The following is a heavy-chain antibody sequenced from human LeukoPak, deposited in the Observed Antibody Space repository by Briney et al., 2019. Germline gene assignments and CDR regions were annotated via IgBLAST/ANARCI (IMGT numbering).Heavy chain of an antibody. Sequence: GGSLRLSCAASGFSVSTNYMTWVRQAPGKGLEWLSVIYSGGDTYYADSAKGRLTISRDNSKNTLYLQMNSLRAEDTAVYYCARRSGEGYFDCWGQGTLVTVSS. CDR1: GFSVSTNY. CDR3: ARRSGEGYFDC. D-gene: IGHD1-26*01. V-gene: IGHV3-66*01. CDR2: IYSGGDT. J-gene: IGHJ4*02.